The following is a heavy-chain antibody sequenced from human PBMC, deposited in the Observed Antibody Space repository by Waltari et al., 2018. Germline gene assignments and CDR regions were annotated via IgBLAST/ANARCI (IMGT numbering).Heavy chain of an antibody. CDR1: GFSFSYFN. V-gene: IGHV3-21*01. D-gene: IGHD3-10*01. CDR3: ARDTIFYGSGSYDP. Sequence: QLVESGGGLVKPGSSLRLSCAASGFSFSYFNMHWLRRAPGKGLEWVSSISSKSTYIYYADSVRGRFSISRDNAENSLFLQMNNLRGEDTAVYYCARDTIFYGSGSYDPWGQGTRVTVSS. J-gene: IGHJ5*02. CDR2: ISSKSTYI.